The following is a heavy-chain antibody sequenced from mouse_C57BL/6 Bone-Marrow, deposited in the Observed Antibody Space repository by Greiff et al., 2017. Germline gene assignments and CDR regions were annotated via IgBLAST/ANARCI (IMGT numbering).Heavy chain of an antibody. J-gene: IGHJ3*01. CDR1: GYTFTSYW. CDR3: ARAWGAY. V-gene: IGHV1-69*01. CDR2: IDPSDSYT. Sequence: VQLQQPGAELVMPGASVKLSCKASGYTFTSYWMHWVKQRPGQGLEWIGEIDPSDSYTNYNQKFKGKSTFTVDKAASSDYMQLSRLTSEDSAVYYCARAWGAYWGQGTLVTVSA.